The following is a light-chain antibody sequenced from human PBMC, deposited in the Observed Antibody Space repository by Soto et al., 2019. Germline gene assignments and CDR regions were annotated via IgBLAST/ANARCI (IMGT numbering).Light chain of an antibody. CDR1: QSISSW. CDR2: DAS. CDR3: QQYNSYSRP. J-gene: IGKJ1*01. V-gene: IGKV1-5*01. Sequence: DILMTQSPSTLSASVGDRVTITCRASQSISSWLAWYQQKPGKAPKLLIYDASSLERGVPSRFSGSGSGTEFTLPISILQPDDFATYYFQQYNSYSRPFGHGTQVEIK.